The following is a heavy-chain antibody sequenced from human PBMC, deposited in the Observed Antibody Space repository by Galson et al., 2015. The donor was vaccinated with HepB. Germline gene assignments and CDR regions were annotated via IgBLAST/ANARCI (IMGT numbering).Heavy chain of an antibody. D-gene: IGHD3-22*01. V-gene: IGHV4-61*01. CDR3: ARAKDDHYDGSGYFDN. CDR2: VYYSGST. Sequence: ETLSLTCTVSGGSVTSRSFYWNWMRQAPGKGLEWIGYVYYSGSTDYNPSLQSRVSISVDTSKDQFSLKLTAVTAADTAVYFCARAKDDHYDGSGYFDNWGQGTLVTVSS. CDR1: GGSVTSRSFY. J-gene: IGHJ4*02.